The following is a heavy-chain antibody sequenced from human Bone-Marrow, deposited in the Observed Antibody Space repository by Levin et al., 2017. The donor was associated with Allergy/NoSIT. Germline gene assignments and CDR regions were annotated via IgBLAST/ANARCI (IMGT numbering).Heavy chain of an antibody. D-gene: IGHD2/OR15-2a*01. CDR2: MYYGGSI. V-gene: IGHV4-39*01. Sequence: PSETLSLNCTVSGGSIRGSSDYWVWIRQPPGKGLEWIGTMYYGGSIFYNPSLQSRVTISTDTSDEQFSLKLTSVTAADTAFYFCARHKAAEGFNSSFYGSDTWGQGILVTVSS. CDR1: GGSIRGSSDY. J-gene: IGHJ5*02. CDR3: ARHKAAEGFNSSFYGSDT.